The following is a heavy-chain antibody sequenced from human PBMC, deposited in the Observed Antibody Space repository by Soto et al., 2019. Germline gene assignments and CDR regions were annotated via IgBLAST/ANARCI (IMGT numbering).Heavy chain of an antibody. V-gene: IGHV5-51*01. CDR1: GYTFTNYW. CDR2: IYPGDSDT. J-gene: IGHJ4*02. CDR3: ARKPQFSSGGYHFDN. Sequence: GESLKISCKASGYTFTNYWIGWVRQMPEKGLELMGIIYPGDSDTRYSPSFQGQVTISADKSISTAYLQWSSLKASDTAMYYCARKPQFSSGGYHFDNWGQGTLVTVSS. D-gene: IGHD6-19*01.